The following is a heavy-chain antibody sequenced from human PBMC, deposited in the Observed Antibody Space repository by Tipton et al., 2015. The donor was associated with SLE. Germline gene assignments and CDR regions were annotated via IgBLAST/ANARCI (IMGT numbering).Heavy chain of an antibody. J-gene: IGHJ5*02. CDR3: AREWRITSPRFDP. CDR2: INHSGST. V-gene: IGHV4-31*03. CDR1: GGSISSGGYY. Sequence: TLSLTCTVSGGSISSGGYYWSWIRQHPGKGLEWIGEINHSGSTNYNPSLKSRVTISVDTSKNQFSLKLSSVTAADTAVYYCAREWRITSPRFDPWGQGTLVTVSS. D-gene: IGHD3-10*01.